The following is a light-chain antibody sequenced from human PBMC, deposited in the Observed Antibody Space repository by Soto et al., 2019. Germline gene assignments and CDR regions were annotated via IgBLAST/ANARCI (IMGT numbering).Light chain of an antibody. V-gene: IGKV3-15*01. Sequence: EIVMTQSPATLSVSPGERATLSCRASQSVSNNLAWYQQKPGQAPRLLIYGASTRATGIPARFSGSGSGTEFTLTISSLQSEDFAVYYCQQFTNWPQTFGQGTKVEIK. J-gene: IGKJ1*01. CDR2: GAS. CDR3: QQFTNWPQT. CDR1: QSVSNN.